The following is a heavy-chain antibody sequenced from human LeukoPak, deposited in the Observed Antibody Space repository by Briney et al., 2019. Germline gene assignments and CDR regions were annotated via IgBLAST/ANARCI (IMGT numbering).Heavy chain of an antibody. J-gene: IGHJ4*02. CDR2: INGDGSNS. V-gene: IGHV3-74*01. CDR1: GFTFTTYW. CDR3: ARTSPTSHFDF. Sequence: GGSLRLSCVATGFTFTTYWMHWVRQAPGKGLVWVSRINGDGSNSNYADSVKGRFTISRDNARNTLYLQMNGLRAEDTALYYCARTSPTSHFDFWGQGTLVTVSS. D-gene: IGHD3-16*01.